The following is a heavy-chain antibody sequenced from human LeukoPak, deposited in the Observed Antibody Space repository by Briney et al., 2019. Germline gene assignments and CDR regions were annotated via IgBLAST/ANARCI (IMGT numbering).Heavy chain of an antibody. Sequence: SETLSLICTVSGASISSSSYYWGWIPRPPGKGLEWIGNIHYSASTYYNPPLKSRVTISVDTSKNQFSLKLSSVTAADTAVYYCARRTRTDYYDSSGYFPTWGQGTLVTVSS. J-gene: IGHJ5*02. V-gene: IGHV4-39*01. CDR3: ARRTRTDYYDSSGYFPT. CDR2: IHYSAST. D-gene: IGHD3-22*01. CDR1: GASISSSSYY.